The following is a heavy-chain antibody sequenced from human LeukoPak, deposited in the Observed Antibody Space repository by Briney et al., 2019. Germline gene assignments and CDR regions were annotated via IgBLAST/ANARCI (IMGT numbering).Heavy chain of an antibody. V-gene: IGHV3-30*02. Sequence: GGSLRLSCAASGFTFSSYGMHWVRKAQGKGLEWVAFIRYDGSNNYYADSVKGRFTISRDNSKNTLYLQMNSLRAEDTAVYYCAKERDTAMVTIDYWGQGTLVTVSS. CDR1: GFTFSSYG. D-gene: IGHD5-18*01. J-gene: IGHJ4*02. CDR2: IRYDGSNN. CDR3: AKERDTAMVTIDY.